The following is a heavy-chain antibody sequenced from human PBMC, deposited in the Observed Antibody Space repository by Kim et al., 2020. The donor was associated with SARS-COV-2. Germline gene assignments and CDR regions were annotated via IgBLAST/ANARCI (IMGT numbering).Heavy chain of an antibody. CDR1: GGSFSGYY. Sequence: SETLSLTCAVYGGSFSGYYWSWIRQPPGKGLEWIGEINHSGSTNYNPSLKSRVTISVDTSKNQFSLKLSSVTAAATAVYYCARVVGSGSYSLPDAFDIWGQGTMVTVSS. V-gene: IGHV4-34*01. D-gene: IGHD1-26*01. CDR3: ARVVGSGSYSLPDAFDI. CDR2: INHSGST. J-gene: IGHJ3*02.